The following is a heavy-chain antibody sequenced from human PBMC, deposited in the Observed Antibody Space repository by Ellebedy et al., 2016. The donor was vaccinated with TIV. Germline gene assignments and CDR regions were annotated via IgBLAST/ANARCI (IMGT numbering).Heavy chain of an antibody. CDR2: IIPIFGTA. CDR1: GGTFSSYA. CDR3: ANLYDWKPNY. Sequence: SVKVSXXASGGTFSSYAISWVRQAPGQGLEWMGGIIPIFGTANYAQKFQGRVTITADESTSTAYMELSSLRSEDTAVYYCANLYDWKPNYWGQGTLVTVSS. J-gene: IGHJ4*02. D-gene: IGHD5/OR15-5a*01. V-gene: IGHV1-69*13.